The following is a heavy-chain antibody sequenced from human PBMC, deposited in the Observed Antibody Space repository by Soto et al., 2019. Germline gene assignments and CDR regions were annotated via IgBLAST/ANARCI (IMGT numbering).Heavy chain of an antibody. Sequence: DVQLVESGGGLVQPGRSLRLSCAASGFTFDDYAMHWVRQDPGKGLEWVSGIGWNGGSIAYADSVKGRFTISRDNAKNSLYLQMNSLRAEDTAVYYCATRGYNYGKSFDYWGQGTLVTVSS. CDR1: GFTFDDYA. J-gene: IGHJ4*02. V-gene: IGHV3-9*01. CDR2: IGWNGGSI. CDR3: ATRGYNYGKSFDY. D-gene: IGHD5-18*01.